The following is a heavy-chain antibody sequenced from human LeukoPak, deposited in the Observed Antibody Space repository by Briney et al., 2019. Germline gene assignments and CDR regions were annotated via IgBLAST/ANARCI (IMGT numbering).Heavy chain of an antibody. J-gene: IGHJ4*02. CDR1: GRSISSSSYY. D-gene: IGHD5-18*01. Sequence: VKPSETLSLTCTVSGRSISSSSYYWGWIRQPPGKGLAWIRSIYYSGRTSYNPSLKTPVTISVDTSKNQFSLKLSSVTAADTAVYYCAREYSYYFESWGQGTLVTVSS. CDR2: IYYSGRT. CDR3: AREYSYYFES. V-gene: IGHV4-39*07.